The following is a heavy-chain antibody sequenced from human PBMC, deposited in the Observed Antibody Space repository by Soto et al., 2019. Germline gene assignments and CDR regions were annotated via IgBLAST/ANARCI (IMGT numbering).Heavy chain of an antibody. J-gene: IGHJ1*01. CDR2: IFYSGST. CDR1: GGSISSGDYY. CDR3: ASSRGTGTHPHDFQP. V-gene: IGHV4-31*03. D-gene: IGHD3-16*01. Sequence: QVQLQESGPGLVKPSQTLSLTCTASGGSISSGDYYWSWMRQHPGKGLEWIGYIFYSGSTYYNPSLKSRVTLXLDXSXIQFSLKLTSVTAADTAVYYCASSRGTGTHPHDFQPWGQGTLVTVSS.